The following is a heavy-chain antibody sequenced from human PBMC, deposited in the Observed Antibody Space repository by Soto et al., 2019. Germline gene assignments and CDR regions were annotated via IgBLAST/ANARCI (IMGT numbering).Heavy chain of an antibody. J-gene: IGHJ4*02. CDR1: GFTFSTSW. V-gene: IGHV3-74*01. D-gene: IGHD6-19*01. Sequence: PGGSLRLSCAASGFTFSTSWMHWVRQAAGKGLVWVSRINSDASTTNYADSVKGRFTIPRDNAKNTLYLQMDSLTAEDTAVYYCARGPSGWFGYDYWGQGTLVTVSS. CDR2: INSDASTT. CDR3: ARGPSGWFGYDY.